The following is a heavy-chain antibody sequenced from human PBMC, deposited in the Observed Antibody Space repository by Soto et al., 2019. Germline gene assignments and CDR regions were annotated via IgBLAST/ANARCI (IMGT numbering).Heavy chain of an antibody. CDR2: IIPIFGTA. D-gene: IGHD3-22*01. CDR3: ARVAPHYYDSSGYYPG. J-gene: IGHJ3*01. Sequence: QVQLVQSGAEVKKPGSSVKVSCKASGGTFSSYAISWVRQAPGQGIEWMGGIIPIFGTANYAQKFQGRVTITADESTSTAYMELSSLRSEDTAVYYCARVAPHYYDSSGYYPGWGQGTMVTVSS. V-gene: IGHV1-69*01. CDR1: GGTFSSYA.